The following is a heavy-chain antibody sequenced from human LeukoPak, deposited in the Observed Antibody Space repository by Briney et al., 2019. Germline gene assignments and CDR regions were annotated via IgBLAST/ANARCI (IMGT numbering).Heavy chain of an antibody. CDR2: INHSGYT. CDR3: TRMTTGHDY. D-gene: IGHD4-17*01. V-gene: IGHV4-34*01. CDR1: GVSFNDYY. Sequence: SETLSLTCAVSGVSFNDYYWSWVRQAPGKGLEWIREINHSGYTNDSPSLKSRVTISIDTSRKQLSLNLRSVTVADTGVYYCTRMTTGHDYWGQGTLVTVSS. J-gene: IGHJ4*02.